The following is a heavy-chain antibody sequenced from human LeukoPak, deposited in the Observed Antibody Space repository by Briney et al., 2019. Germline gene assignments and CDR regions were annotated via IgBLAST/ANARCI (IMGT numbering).Heavy chain of an antibody. J-gene: IGHJ4*02. CDR2: KYYSGST. CDR1: GVSINTCFYY. V-gene: IGHV4-61*01. Sequence: SETLSLTCDVSGVSINTCFYYWTWIRQPPGKGPEWIGYKYYSGSTRYNSSLRSRLTISLDSSKNQFSLRLTSVTAADTAVYYCARGRSYGFDFDSWGPGTLVIVSS. CDR3: ARGRSYGFDFDS. D-gene: IGHD5-18*01.